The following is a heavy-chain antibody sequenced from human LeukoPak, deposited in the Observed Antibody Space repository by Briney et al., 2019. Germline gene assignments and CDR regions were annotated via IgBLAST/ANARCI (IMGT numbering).Heavy chain of an antibody. CDR1: GGSISSSNW. D-gene: IGHD3-22*01. J-gene: IGHJ5*02. Sequence: SGTLSLTCAVSGGSISSSNWWSWVRQPPGKGLEWIGEIYHSGSTNYNPSLKSRVTISVDKSKNQFSLKLSSVTAADTAVYYCARRDYYYDSSGSFDPWGQGTLVTVSS. CDR2: IYHSGST. CDR3: ARRDYYYDSSGSFDP. V-gene: IGHV4-4*02.